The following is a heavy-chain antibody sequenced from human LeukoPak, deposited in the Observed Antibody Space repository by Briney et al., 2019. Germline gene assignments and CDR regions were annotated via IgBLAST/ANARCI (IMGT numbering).Heavy chain of an antibody. V-gene: IGHV1-46*01. J-gene: IGHJ4*02. CDR3: ARDAVVGATTRRLGY. CDR2: INPSGGST. D-gene: IGHD1-26*01. CDR1: GYTFTSYY. Sequence: ASVNVSCKASGYTFTSYYMHWVRQAPGQGLEWMGIINPSGGSTSYAQKFQGRVTMTRDTSTSTVYMELSSLRSEDTAVYYCARDAVVGATTRRLGYWGQGTLVTVSS.